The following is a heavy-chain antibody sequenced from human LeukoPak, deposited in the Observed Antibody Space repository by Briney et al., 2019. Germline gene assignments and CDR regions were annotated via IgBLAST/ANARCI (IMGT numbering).Heavy chain of an antibody. CDR3: ATDRSYHPVPSSGYLV. CDR1: GFTFSSYG. V-gene: IGHV3-30*03. Sequence: GGSLRLSCAASGFTFSSYGMHWVRQAPGKGLEWVAVISYDGSNKYYADSVKGRFTISRDNSKNTLYLQMNSLRAEDTAVYYCATDRSYHPVPSSGYLVWGRGTLVTVSS. J-gene: IGHJ4*02. D-gene: IGHD3-22*01. CDR2: ISYDGSNK.